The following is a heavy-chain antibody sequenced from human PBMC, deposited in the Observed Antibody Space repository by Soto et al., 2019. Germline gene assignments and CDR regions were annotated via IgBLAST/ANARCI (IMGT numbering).Heavy chain of an antibody. V-gene: IGHV1-18*04. Sequence: GASVKVSCKASGYTFTSYGISWVRQAPGQGLEWMGWISAYNGNTNYAQKLQGRVTMTTDTSTSTAYMELRSLRSDDTAVYYCARISRSGSSWYRTNWFDPWGQGTLVTVSS. CDR2: ISAYNGNT. D-gene: IGHD6-13*01. J-gene: IGHJ5*02. CDR1: GYTFTSYG. CDR3: ARISRSGSSWYRTNWFDP.